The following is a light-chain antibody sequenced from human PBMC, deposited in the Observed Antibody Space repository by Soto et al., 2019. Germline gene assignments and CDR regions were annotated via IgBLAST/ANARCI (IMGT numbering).Light chain of an antibody. J-gene: IGLJ3*02. Sequence: QPVLTQPASVSGSPGQSITISCTGGSSDVGSYNFVSWYQQHPGKAPKLMIYDVSKRPSGVSDRFSGSKSGNTASLTISGLHAEDEADYYCCSYAGTSTGVFGGGTKLTVL. CDR2: DVS. CDR3: CSYAGTSTGV. CDR1: SSDVGSYNF. V-gene: IGLV2-23*02.